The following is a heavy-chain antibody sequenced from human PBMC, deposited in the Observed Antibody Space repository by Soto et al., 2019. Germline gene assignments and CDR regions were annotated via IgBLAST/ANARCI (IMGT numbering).Heavy chain of an antibody. CDR1: GASTVSHYH. V-gene: IGHV4-31*02. D-gene: IGHD3-3*02. CDR2: IFNSGTT. Sequence: QVQLQESGPGLVKPSQTLSLTCSVSGASTVSHYHWTWIRQPPGGGLEWMAYIFNSGTTFYNPSLTRPLSIPMNPSANHTSRELASVPAAHPAVYYCALALRPTTSLAYWGKGTLVTASS. J-gene: IGHJ4*02. CDR3: ALALRPTTSLAY.